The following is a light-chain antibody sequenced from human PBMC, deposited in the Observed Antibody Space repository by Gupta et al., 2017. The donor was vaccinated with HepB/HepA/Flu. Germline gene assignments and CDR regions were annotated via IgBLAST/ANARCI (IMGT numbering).Light chain of an antibody. J-gene: IGKJ3*01. CDR2: GAS. Sequence: EIVLTQSPGTLSLSPGERATLSCRASQSASSSYLAWYQQKPVQAPRLLIYGASSRATGIPDRFSGSGSGTDFTLTISRLEPEDFAVYYCQQYGSSPLVTFGPGTKVDIK. CDR3: QQYGSSPLVT. V-gene: IGKV3-20*01. CDR1: QSASSSY.